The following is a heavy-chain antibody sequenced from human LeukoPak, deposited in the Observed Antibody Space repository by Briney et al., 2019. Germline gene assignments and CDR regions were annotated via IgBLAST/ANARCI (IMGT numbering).Heavy chain of an antibody. D-gene: IGHD3-22*01. Sequence: PSETLSLTCTVSGGSISSYYWGWIRQPPGKGLEWIGYIYNSGSTNYNPSLRSRVTISVDTSEKQFSLKLSSVTAADTAVYYCATSSHDLLDTDYWGQGTLVTVSS. CDR2: IYNSGST. J-gene: IGHJ4*02. CDR1: GGSISSYY. V-gene: IGHV4-59*01. CDR3: ATSSHDLLDTDY.